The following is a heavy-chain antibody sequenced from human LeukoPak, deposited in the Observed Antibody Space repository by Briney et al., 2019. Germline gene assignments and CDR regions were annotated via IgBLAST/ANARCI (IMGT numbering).Heavy chain of an antibody. CDR1: GYTFTGYY. V-gene: IGHV1-2*02. D-gene: IGHD3-3*01. CDR3: VRETPGDYDFWSGYPPDYYMDV. J-gene: IGHJ6*03. CDR2: INPNSGGT. Sequence: EASVKVSCKASGYTFTGYYMHWVRQAPGQGLEWMGWINPNSGGTNYAQKFQGRVTMTRDTSISTAYMELSRLRSDDTAVYYCVRETPGDYDFWSGYPPDYYMDVWGKGTTVTVSS.